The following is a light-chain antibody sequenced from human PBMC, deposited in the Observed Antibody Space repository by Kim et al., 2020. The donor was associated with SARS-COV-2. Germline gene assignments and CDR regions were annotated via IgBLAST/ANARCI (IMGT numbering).Light chain of an antibody. V-gene: IGLV2-14*03. Sequence: GQAIAMSCTGTSTDVGGYDYGSWYQQHPGKAPKLMIYDVSNRPSGVSSRFSGSKSGNTASLTISGLQAEDEADYYCSSYTSATSVIFGGGTKVTVL. J-gene: IGLJ2*01. CDR3: SSYTSATSVI. CDR1: STDVGGYDY. CDR2: DVS.